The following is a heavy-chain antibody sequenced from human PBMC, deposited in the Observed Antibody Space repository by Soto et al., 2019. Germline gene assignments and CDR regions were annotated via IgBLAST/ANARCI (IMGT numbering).Heavy chain of an antibody. CDR1: GYTFTSHG. CDR3: ARDERYDFWSGYYTGPHYYYYYGMDV. Sequence: ASVKVSCKASGYTFTSHGISWVRQAPGQGLEWMGWISAYNGNTNYAQKLQGRVTMTTDTSTSTAYMELRSLRSDDTAVYYCARDERYDFWSGYYTGPHYYYYYGMDVWGQGTTVTVSS. V-gene: IGHV1-18*04. D-gene: IGHD3-3*01. CDR2: ISAYNGNT. J-gene: IGHJ6*02.